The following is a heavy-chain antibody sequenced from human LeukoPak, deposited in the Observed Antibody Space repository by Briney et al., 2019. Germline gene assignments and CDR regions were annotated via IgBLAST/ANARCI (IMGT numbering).Heavy chain of an antibody. Sequence: SETLSLTCAVYGGSFSGYYWSWIRQPPGKGLEWIGEINHSGSTNYNPSLKSRVTISVDTSKNQFSLKLSSLTAADTAMYYCARGSGGRAGYFDYWGQGILVTVSS. CDR2: INHSGST. CDR1: GGSFSGYY. CDR3: ARGSGGRAGYFDY. V-gene: IGHV4-34*01. D-gene: IGHD2-15*01. J-gene: IGHJ4*02.